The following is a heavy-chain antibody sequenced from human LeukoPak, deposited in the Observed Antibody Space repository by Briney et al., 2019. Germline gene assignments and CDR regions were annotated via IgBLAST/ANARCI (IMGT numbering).Heavy chain of an antibody. D-gene: IGHD1-1*01. CDR2: ISSSSSYI. J-gene: IGHJ4*02. CDR1: GFTFSSYS. V-gene: IGHV3-21*01. CDR3: ARSRYPLLEPFRY. Sequence: PGGSLRLSCAASGFTFSSYSMNWVRQAPGKGLEWVSSISSSSSYIYYADSVKGRFTISRDNAKNSLYLQMNSLRAEDTAVYYCARSRYPLLEPFRYWGQGTLVTVSS.